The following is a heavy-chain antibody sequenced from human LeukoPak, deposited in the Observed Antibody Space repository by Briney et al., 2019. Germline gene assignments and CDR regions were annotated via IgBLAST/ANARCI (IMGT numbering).Heavy chain of an antibody. D-gene: IGHD6-13*01. CDR3: ARDARFSIDF. Sequence: GGSLRLSCVTSGXTFTTYGLKWVRQAPGKGLEWISYIGGSGSPIYYADSVKGRFTVSRDNAKNSQYLQMNSLRDEDTAVYYCARDARFSIDFWGQGTVVTVSS. CDR1: GXTFTTYG. J-gene: IGHJ4*02. CDR2: IGGSGSPI. V-gene: IGHV3-48*02.